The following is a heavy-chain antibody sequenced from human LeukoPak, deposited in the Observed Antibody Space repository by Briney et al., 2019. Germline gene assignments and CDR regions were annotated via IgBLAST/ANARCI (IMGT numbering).Heavy chain of an antibody. V-gene: IGHV3-23*01. Sequence: GGSLRLSCAASGFTFSSYGMSWVRQAPGKGLEWVSAISGSGGSTYYADSVKGRFTISRDNSKNTLYLQMNSLRAEDTAVYYCAKDYYYDSSGPFDYWGQGTLVTVSS. CDR1: GFTFSSYG. D-gene: IGHD3-22*01. CDR3: AKDYYYDSSGPFDY. CDR2: ISGSGGST. J-gene: IGHJ4*02.